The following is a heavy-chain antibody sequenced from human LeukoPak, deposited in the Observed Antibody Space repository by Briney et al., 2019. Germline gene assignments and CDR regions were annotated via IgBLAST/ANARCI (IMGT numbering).Heavy chain of an antibody. D-gene: IGHD3-22*01. V-gene: IGHV4-39*01. CDR3: ARQSSGMYLGYYFDY. J-gene: IGHJ4*02. CDR2: ICYSGST. Sequence: AETLSLTCTVSGGSISSSRYYWGWIRQPPGKGLEWYVSICYSGSTYYDPSLKRRVTISVNTSKSQFSLMISPVTAANTVQYCCARQSSGMYLGYYFDYWGQGTLVSVSS. CDR1: GGSISSSRYY.